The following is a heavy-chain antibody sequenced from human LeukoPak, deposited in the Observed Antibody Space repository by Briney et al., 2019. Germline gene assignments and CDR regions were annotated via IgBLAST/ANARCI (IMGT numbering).Heavy chain of an antibody. Sequence: SETLSLTCTVSGGSISSGSYYWGGIRQPPGKGLEWIGNIYYTGSTYYNSSLESRVTISVDTSKNQFSLRLSSVTAADTAVYYCARHQSYFDVLTGYSFDYWGQGTLVPASS. D-gene: IGHD3-9*01. V-gene: IGHV4-39*01. CDR3: ARHQSYFDVLTGYSFDY. J-gene: IGHJ4*02. CDR2: IYYTGST. CDR1: GGSISSGSYY.